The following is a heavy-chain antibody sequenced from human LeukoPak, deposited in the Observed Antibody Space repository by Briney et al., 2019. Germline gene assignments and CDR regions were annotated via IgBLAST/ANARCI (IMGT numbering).Heavy chain of an antibody. Sequence: ASVKVSCKTSGYSFIDYYIHWVRQAPGQGLEWMGWINSNSADTNYAQNFQGRVTMTRDTSISTAYMELSRLRSDDTALYYCARIGISARGANFHHWGQGTLVTVSS. D-gene: IGHD6-13*01. V-gene: IGHV1-2*02. CDR1: GYSFIDYY. CDR2: INSNSADT. CDR3: ARIGISARGANFHH. J-gene: IGHJ1*01.